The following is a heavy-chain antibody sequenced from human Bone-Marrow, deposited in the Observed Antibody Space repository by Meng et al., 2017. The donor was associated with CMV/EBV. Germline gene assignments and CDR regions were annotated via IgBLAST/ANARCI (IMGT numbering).Heavy chain of an antibody. CDR1: GGSFSGYY. D-gene: IGHD2-2*01. J-gene: IGHJ5*02. CDR3: ARGLTKYQLYNWFDP. Sequence: SETLSLTCAVYGGSFSGYYWSWIRQPPGKGLEWIGEINHSGSTNYNPSLKSRVTISVDTSKNQFSLKLSSVTAADTAVYYCARGLTKYQLYNWFDPWGQGTLVTVSS. CDR2: INHSGST. V-gene: IGHV4-34*01.